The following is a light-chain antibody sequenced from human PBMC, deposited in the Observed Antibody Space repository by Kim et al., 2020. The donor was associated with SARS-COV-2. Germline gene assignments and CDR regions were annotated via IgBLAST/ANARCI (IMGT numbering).Light chain of an antibody. CDR2: AAS. Sequence: SSVGDRVTITCRSSQAIRNDLSWFQQNPGKAPKRLIFAASNLQSGVPSRFSASVSGTEFTLTISSLQPEDFATYYCLQEGTYPHTFGGGTKVDIK. CDR1: QAIRND. J-gene: IGKJ4*01. V-gene: IGKV1-17*01. CDR3: LQEGTYPHT.